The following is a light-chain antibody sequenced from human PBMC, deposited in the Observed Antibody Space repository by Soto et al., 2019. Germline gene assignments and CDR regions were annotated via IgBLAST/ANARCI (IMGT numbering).Light chain of an antibody. CDR2: GAS. CDR1: QSVSNSY. Sequence: EIVLTQSPGTLSLSPGERVTLSCRASQSVSNSYLAWYQQKPGQAPRLLIYGASSRATGIPDRFSGSGSGTDFTLTISRLEPEDFAVYYCQQYAGSLPYTFGQGTKLEIK. J-gene: IGKJ2*01. CDR3: QQYAGSLPYT. V-gene: IGKV3-20*01.